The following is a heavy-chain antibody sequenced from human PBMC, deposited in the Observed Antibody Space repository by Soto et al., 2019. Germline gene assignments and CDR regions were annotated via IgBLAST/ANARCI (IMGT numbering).Heavy chain of an antibody. J-gene: IGHJ4*02. CDR3: ATDHYYDSSGLIAV. D-gene: IGHD3-22*01. CDR1: GYTLTELS. CDR2: FDPEDGET. Sequence: ASVKVSCKVSGYTLTELSMHWVRQAPGKGLEWMGGFDPEDGETIYAQKFQGRVTMTEDTSTDTAYMGLSSLRSEDTAVYYCATDHYYDSSGLIAVWGQGTLVTVSS. V-gene: IGHV1-24*01.